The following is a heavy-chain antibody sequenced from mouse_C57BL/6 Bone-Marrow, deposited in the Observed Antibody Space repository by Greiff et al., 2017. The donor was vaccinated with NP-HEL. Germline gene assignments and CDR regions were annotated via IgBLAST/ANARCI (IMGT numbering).Heavy chain of an antibody. Sequence: VQLQQSGAELARPGASVKLSCKASGYTFTSYGISWVKQRTGQGLEWIGEIYPRSGNTYYNEKFKGKATLTADKSSSTAYMELRSLTSEDFAVYFCARSDYYYGSSPFAYWGQGTLVTVSA. D-gene: IGHD1-1*01. CDR1: GYTFTSYG. V-gene: IGHV1-81*01. J-gene: IGHJ3*01. CDR2: IYPRSGNT. CDR3: ARSDYYYGSSPFAY.